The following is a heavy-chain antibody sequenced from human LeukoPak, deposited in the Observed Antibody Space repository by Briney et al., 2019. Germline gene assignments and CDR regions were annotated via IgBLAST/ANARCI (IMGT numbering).Heavy chain of an antibody. J-gene: IGHJ4*02. D-gene: IGHD6-19*01. CDR2: IKQDGSEK. CDR1: GFTFSSYW. V-gene: IGHV3-7*01. Sequence: GGSLRLSCAASGFTFSSYWMSWVRQAPGKGLEWVANIKQDGSEKYYVDSVKGRFTISRDNSKNTLYLQMNSLRAEDTAVYYCAKEDLPDSSGWYYFDYWGQGTLVTVSS. CDR3: AKEDLPDSSGWYYFDY.